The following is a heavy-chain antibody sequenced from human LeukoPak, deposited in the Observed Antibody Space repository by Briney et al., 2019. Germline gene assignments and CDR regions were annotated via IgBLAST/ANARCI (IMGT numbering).Heavy chain of an antibody. J-gene: IGHJ6*04. CDR1: GFTFSSYG. Sequence: PGRSLRLSCAASGFTFSSYGMHWVRQAPGKGLEWVAVISYDGSKKYYADSVKGRFTISRDNSKNTLYLQMNSLRAEDTAVYYCAKTVSGYYGSGSYRFHYGMDVWGKGTTVAVSS. D-gene: IGHD3-10*01. CDR3: AKTVSGYYGSGSYRFHYGMDV. V-gene: IGHV3-30*18. CDR2: ISYDGSKK.